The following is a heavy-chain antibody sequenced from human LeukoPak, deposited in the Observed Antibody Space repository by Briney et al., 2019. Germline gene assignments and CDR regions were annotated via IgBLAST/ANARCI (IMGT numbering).Heavy chain of an antibody. CDR3: AKGEARTLRYFDWLRYFDY. V-gene: IGHV3-23*01. J-gene: IGHJ4*02. Sequence: QSGGSLRLSCAASGFTFSSYAMSWVRQAPGKGLEWVSAISGSGGSTYYADSVKGRFTISRDNSKNTLYLQMNSLRAEDTAVYYCAKGEARTLRYFDWLRYFDYWGQGTLVTVSS. CDR1: GFTFSSYA. CDR2: ISGSGGST. D-gene: IGHD3-9*01.